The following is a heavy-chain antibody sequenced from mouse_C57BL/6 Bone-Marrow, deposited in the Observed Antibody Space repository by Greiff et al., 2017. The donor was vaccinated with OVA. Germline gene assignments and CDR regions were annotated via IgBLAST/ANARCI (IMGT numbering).Heavy chain of an antibody. D-gene: IGHD1-1*01. V-gene: IGHV5-4*03. Sequence: EVMLVESGGGLVKPGGSLKLSCAASGFTFSSYAMSWVRQTPEKRLEWVATISDGGSYTYYPDNVKGRFTISRDNAKNNLYLQMSHLKSEDTAMYYCARVTTVVPYWGQGTLVTVSA. CDR2: ISDGGSYT. CDR3: ARVTTVVPY. CDR1: GFTFSSYA. J-gene: IGHJ3*01.